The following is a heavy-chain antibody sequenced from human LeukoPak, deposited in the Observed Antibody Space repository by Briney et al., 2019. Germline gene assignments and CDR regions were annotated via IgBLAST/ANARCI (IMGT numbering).Heavy chain of an antibody. V-gene: IGHV4-4*09. Sequence: QTPSLTHAVSGGSISTYHWGWIRQPPGKGLEWIDYNYPSGSTRYNPSLNSRVTISVDTLKNQFSLKLSSVSAADTAVYYCARRITYMDVWGNGTTVTVSS. J-gene: IGHJ6*03. CDR3: ARRITYMDV. CDR1: GGSISTYH. D-gene: IGHD3-10*01. CDR2: NYPSGST.